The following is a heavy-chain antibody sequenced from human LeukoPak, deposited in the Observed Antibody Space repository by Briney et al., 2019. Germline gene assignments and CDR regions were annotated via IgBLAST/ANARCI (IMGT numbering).Heavy chain of an antibody. CDR3: ARALSSSSWYRDWFDP. V-gene: IGHV3-74*01. CDR2: IKSDGSNI. D-gene: IGHD6-13*01. Sequence: PGGSLRLSCAASGFTFSTYWMHWVRQAPGKGLVWVSRIKSDGSNIIYGDSVKGRFTISRDNAKNSLYLQMNSLRAEDTAVYYCARALSSSSWYRDWFDPWGQGTLVTVSS. CDR1: GFTFSTYW. J-gene: IGHJ5*02.